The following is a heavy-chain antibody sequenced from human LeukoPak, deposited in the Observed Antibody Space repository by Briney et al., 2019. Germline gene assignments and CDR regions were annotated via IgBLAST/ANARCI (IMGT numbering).Heavy chain of an antibody. CDR3: ARVAEGVIGHFDY. D-gene: IGHD2-21*01. Sequence: PGGSLRLSCAACGFTFYSYSMNWLRQAPGKGLEGVSSISSSSSYIYYADSVKGRFTISRDNAKNSLYLQMNSLRAEDTAVYYCARVAEGVIGHFDYWGQGTLVTVSS. V-gene: IGHV3-21*01. CDR2: ISSSSSYI. J-gene: IGHJ4*02. CDR1: GFTFYSYS.